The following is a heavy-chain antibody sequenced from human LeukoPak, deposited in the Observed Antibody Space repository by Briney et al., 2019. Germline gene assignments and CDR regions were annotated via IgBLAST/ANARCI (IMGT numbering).Heavy chain of an antibody. CDR3: ARGRVGATRMAPVSWFDP. J-gene: IGHJ5*02. CDR1: GGSFSGYY. Sequence: SETLSLTCAVYGGSFSGYYWSWIRQPPGKGLEWIGEINHSGSTNYNPSLKSRVTISVDTSKNQFSLKLSSVTAADTAVYYCARGRVGATRMAPVSWFDPWAREPWSPSPQ. CDR2: INHSGST. V-gene: IGHV4-34*01. D-gene: IGHD1-26*01.